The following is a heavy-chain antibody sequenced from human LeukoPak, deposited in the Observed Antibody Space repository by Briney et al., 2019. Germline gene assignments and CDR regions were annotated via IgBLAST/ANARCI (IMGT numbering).Heavy chain of an antibody. CDR3: AKEGKYQLLYGDY. CDR1: GFTFSSYG. CDR2: ISYDGSNK. J-gene: IGHJ4*02. Sequence: GGSLRLSCAASGFTFSSYGMHWVRQAPGKGLEWVAVISYDGSNKYYADSVKGRFTISRDNSKNTLYLQMNSLRAEDTAVYYCAKEGKYQLLYGDYWGQGTLVTVSS. V-gene: IGHV3-30*18. D-gene: IGHD2-2*02.